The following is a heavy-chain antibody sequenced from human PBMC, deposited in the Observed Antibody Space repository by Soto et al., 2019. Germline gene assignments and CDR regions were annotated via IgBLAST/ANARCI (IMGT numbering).Heavy chain of an antibody. J-gene: IGHJ4*02. CDR2: INHSGST. D-gene: IGHD6-13*01. CDR3: ARRRGWGAAAGTVFGY. Sequence: SETLSLTCAVYGGSFSGYYWSWIRQPPGKGLEWIGEINHSGSTNYNPSLKSRVTISVDTSKNQFSLKLSSVTAADTAVYYCARRRGWGAAAGTVFGYWGQGTLVTVSS. CDR1: GGSFSGYY. V-gene: IGHV4-34*01.